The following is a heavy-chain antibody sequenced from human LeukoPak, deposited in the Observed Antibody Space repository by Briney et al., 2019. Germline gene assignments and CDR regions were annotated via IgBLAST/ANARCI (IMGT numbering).Heavy chain of an antibody. V-gene: IGHV4-38-2*02. CDR1: GYSISSGYY. J-gene: IGHJ6*03. Sequence: SETLSLTCTVSGYSISSGYYWGWIRQPPGKGLEWIGSIYYSGSTYYNPSLKSRVTISVDTSKNQFSLKLSSVTAADTAVYYCARTYYYYNYMDVWGKGTTVTISS. CDR2: IYYSGST. CDR3: ARTYYYYNYMDV.